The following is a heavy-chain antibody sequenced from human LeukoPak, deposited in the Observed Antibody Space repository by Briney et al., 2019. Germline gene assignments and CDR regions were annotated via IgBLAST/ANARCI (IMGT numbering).Heavy chain of an antibody. J-gene: IGHJ5*02. V-gene: IGHV1-18*01. Sequence: PGASVKVSCKASGYTFTSFGISWVRQAPGQGPEWMGWISAYDGKTNYAQKLQDRLNMTTDTSTSTAYMDLRSLRSDDTAVYYCARANQPSTPYWFDPWGQGTLVTVSS. D-gene: IGHD2-15*01. CDR3: ARANQPSTPYWFDP. CDR1: GYTFTSFG. CDR2: ISAYDGKT.